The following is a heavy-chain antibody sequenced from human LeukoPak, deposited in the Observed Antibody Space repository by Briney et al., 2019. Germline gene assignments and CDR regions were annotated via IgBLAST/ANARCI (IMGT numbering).Heavy chain of an antibody. CDR1: GGSISSYY. J-gene: IGHJ3*02. D-gene: IGHD1-26*01. CDR3: ARESSSGSYFYRDAFDI. V-gene: IGHV4-59*01. CDR2: IYYSGST. Sequence: SETLSLTCTVSGGSISSYYWSWIRQPPGKGLEWIGYIYYSGSTNYNPSLKSRVTISVDTSKNQFSLKLGSVTAADTAVYYCARESSSGSYFYRDAFDIWGQGTMVTVSS.